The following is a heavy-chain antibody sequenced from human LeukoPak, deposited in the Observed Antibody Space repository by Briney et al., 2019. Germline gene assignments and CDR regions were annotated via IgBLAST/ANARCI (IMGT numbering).Heavy chain of an antibody. CDR2: IYYSGST. V-gene: IGHV4-39*01. CDR3: ARRAVGYCSSTSCPSSGFDP. CDR1: GGSISSSSYY. Sequence: SETLSLTCTVSGGSISSSSYYWGWIRQPPGKGLEWIGSIYYSGSTYYNPSLKSRVTISVDTSKNQFSLKLGSVTAADTAVYYCARRAVGYCSSTSCPSSGFDPWGQGTLVTVSS. D-gene: IGHD2-2*01. J-gene: IGHJ5*02.